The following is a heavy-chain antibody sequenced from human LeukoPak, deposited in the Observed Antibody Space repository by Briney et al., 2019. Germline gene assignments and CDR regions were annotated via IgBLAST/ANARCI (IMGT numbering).Heavy chain of an antibody. V-gene: IGHV1-3*01. CDR2: INAGNGNT. CDR3: AREGILTGYYTDTGPRYYFDY. D-gene: IGHD3-9*01. CDR1: GYTFTSYA. Sequence: ASVKVSCKASGYTFTSYAMHWVRQAPGQRLEWMGWINAGNGNTKYSQKFQGRVTITRDTSASTAYMELSSLRSEDTAVYYCAREGILTGYYTDTGPRYYFDYWGQGTLVTVSS. J-gene: IGHJ4*02.